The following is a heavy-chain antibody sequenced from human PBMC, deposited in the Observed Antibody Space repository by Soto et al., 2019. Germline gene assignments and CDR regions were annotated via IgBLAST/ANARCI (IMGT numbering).Heavy chain of an antibody. Sequence: GGSLRLSCAASGFTFSSYEMNWVRQAPGKGLGWVSYISSSGSTIYYADSVKGRFTISRDNAKNSLYLQMNSLRAEDTAVYYCASRLITLRLDPWGQGTLVTVSS. V-gene: IGHV3-48*03. CDR2: ISSSGSTI. CDR3: ASRLITLRLDP. CDR1: GFTFSSYE. D-gene: IGHD3-22*01. J-gene: IGHJ5*02.